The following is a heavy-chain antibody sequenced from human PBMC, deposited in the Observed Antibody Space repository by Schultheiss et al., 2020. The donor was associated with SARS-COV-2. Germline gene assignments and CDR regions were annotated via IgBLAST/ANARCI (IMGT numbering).Heavy chain of an antibody. CDR1: GGSISSYY. J-gene: IGHJ6*02. CDR2: IYYSGST. V-gene: IGHV4-59*01. D-gene: IGHD1-26*01. CDR3: AKRSSGSYPSRAYYYYGMDV. Sequence: SETLSLTCTVSGGSISSYYWSWIRQPPGKGLEWIGYIYYSGSTNYNPSLKSRVTISVDTSKNQFSLKLSSVTAADTAVYYCAKRSSGSYPSRAYYYYGMDVWGQGTTVTVSS.